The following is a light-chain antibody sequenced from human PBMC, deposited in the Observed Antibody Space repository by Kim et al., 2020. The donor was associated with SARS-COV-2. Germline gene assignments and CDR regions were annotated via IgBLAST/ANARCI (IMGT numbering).Light chain of an antibody. V-gene: IGKV3-20*01. Sequence: SPGERPSPSYRPGQSVSSNYFAWDKHKRGQAPKLLIFGASSRATGIPTRFSGNGTGTGFTLTISRLEPESFSMYYFHQYGDSLMHTFGQETKLEI. J-gene: IGKJ2*01. CDR2: GAS. CDR1: QSVSSNY. CDR3: HQYGDSLMHT.